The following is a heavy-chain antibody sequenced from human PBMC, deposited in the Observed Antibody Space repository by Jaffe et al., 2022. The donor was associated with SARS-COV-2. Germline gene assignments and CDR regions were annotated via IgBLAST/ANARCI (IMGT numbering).Heavy chain of an antibody. J-gene: IGHJ6*02. V-gene: IGHV4-59*08. CDR3: ARHHVIPALKHGLDV. Sequence: QVQLQESGPGLVKPSETLSLTCSVSGDPITSYYWSWIRQPPGKGLEWIGYIYYNGIPTYGPSLKYNPSLKSRVTISFDTSKNQFSLDLSSVTAADTAVYFCARHHVIPALKHGLDVWGQGTTVTVSS. CDR1: GDPITSYY. D-gene: IGHD2-2*01. CDR2: IYYNGIPTYGPSL.